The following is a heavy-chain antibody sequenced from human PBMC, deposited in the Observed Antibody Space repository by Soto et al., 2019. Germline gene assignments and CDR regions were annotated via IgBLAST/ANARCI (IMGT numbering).Heavy chain of an antibody. V-gene: IGHV3-7*01. CDR1: GFTFSSYW. CDR3: ARDYGDYDDAFDI. CDR2: IKQDGSEK. D-gene: IGHD4-17*01. J-gene: IGHJ3*02. Sequence: EVQLVESGGGLVQPGGSLRLSCAASGFTFSSYWMSWVRQAPGKGLEWVANIKQDGSEKYYVDSVKGRFTISRDNAKNSLSLQMNSMRAEDTAVYYCARDYGDYDDAFDIWGQGTMVTVSS.